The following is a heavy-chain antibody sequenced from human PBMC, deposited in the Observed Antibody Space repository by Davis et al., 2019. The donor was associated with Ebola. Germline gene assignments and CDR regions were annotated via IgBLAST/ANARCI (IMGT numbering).Heavy chain of an antibody. CDR2: IYYSGST. J-gene: IGHJ4*02. CDR1: GGSFSGYY. V-gene: IGHV4-39*01. CDR3: ARRFTMVQGVIITSSYFDY. Sequence: SETLSLTCAVYGGSFSGYYWGWIRQPPGKGLEWIGSIYYSGSTYYNPSLKSRVTISVDTSKNQFSLKLSSVTAADTAVYYCARRFTMVQGVIITSSYFDYWGQGTLVTVSS. D-gene: IGHD3-10*01.